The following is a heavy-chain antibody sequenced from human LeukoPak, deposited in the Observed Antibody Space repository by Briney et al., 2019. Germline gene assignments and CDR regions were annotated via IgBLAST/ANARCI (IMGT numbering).Heavy chain of an antibody. Sequence: GASVKVSCKASGYTFTGHCMHWVRQAPGQGLEWMGWISPSSGDTDYSQRFQGRVTMTRDTSISTAYMELSRLRSDDTAVYYCARAGRDPGAFDIWGQGTMVTVSS. J-gene: IGHJ3*02. CDR1: GYTFTGHC. CDR3: ARAGRDPGAFDI. V-gene: IGHV1-2*02. CDR2: ISPSSGDT.